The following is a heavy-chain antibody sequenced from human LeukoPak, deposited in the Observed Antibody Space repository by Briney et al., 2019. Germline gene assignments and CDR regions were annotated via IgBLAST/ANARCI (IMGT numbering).Heavy chain of an antibody. CDR2: IYHSGST. CDR3: ARQDEQQLPIY. J-gene: IGHJ4*02. Sequence: PSETLSLTCAVSGYSISRGYYWGWIRQPPGKGLEWIGSIYHSGSTYYNPSLKSRVTISVDTSKNQFSLKLSSVPAADTAVDYCARQDEQQLPIYWGQGTLLTVSS. CDR1: GYSISRGYY. V-gene: IGHV4-38-2*01. D-gene: IGHD6-13*01.